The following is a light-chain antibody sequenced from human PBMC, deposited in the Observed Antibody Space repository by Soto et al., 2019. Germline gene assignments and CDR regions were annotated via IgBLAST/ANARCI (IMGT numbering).Light chain of an antibody. CDR1: LDISNY. CDR2: DVS. CDR3: QQYYSLPFT. J-gene: IGKJ3*01. V-gene: IGKV1-33*01. Sequence: DIQMTQSPSSLSASVGDRVTITCQASLDISNYLSWFQQKPGRAPELLIYDVSTLETGVPSRFSGSESATDFTFTISSLQPEDVATYYCQQYYSLPFTFGPGTKVNVK.